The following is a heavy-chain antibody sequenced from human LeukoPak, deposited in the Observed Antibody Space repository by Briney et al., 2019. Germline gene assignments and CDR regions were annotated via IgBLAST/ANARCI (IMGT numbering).Heavy chain of an antibody. Sequence: SETLSLTCAVYGGSFSGYYWSWIRQPPGKGLEWIGEINHSGSTNYNPSLKSRVTISVDTSKNQFSLKLSSVTAADTAVYYCASFSGAPTWIDYWGQGTLVTVSS. V-gene: IGHV4-34*01. CDR3: ASFSGAPTWIDY. CDR2: INHSGST. D-gene: IGHD2-15*01. J-gene: IGHJ4*02. CDR1: GGSFSGYY.